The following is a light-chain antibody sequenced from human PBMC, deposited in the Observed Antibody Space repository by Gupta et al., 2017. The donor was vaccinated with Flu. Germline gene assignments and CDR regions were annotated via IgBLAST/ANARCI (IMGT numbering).Light chain of an antibody. V-gene: IGKV3-20*01. CDR1: QSVTSNY. CDR2: GAS. J-gene: IGKJ1*01. Sequence: EIVLTQSPGTLSLSQGERATLSCRAGQSVTSNYLAWYQQKAGQPPRLLIYGASSRATGIPDRFSGSGSETDFSLTISRLEPEDFAVYYCHQYGSSPPTFGQGTKVEIK. CDR3: HQYGSSPPT.